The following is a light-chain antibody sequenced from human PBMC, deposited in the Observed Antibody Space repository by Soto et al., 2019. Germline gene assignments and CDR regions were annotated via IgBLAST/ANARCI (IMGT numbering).Light chain of an antibody. V-gene: IGKV1-27*01. CDR2: AAS. J-gene: IGKJ1*01. CDR1: QGISNY. CDR3: QKYNSAPRT. Sequence: DIQMTQSPSSLSASVGDRVTITCRASQGISNYLAWYQQKPGKVPKLLIFAASTLQSGVPSRFSGSGSGTDFTLTISSLQPEDVATYFWQKYNSAPRTFGQGTKEEIQ.